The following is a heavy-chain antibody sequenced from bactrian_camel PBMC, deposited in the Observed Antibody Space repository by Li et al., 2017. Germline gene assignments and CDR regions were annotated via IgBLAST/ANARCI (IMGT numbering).Heavy chain of an antibody. V-gene: IGHV3S53*01. Sequence: HVQLVESGGGTAQPGRSLRLSCAASGNTYSLNCLGWFRQTPGKEREQVAVFIYSFGRSTRYAGSVKGRFTISQDDAKNTVYLQMNNLKPEDTAMYYCAADVGSMSGNCQPNYWGQGTQVTVS. CDR2: YSFGRST. CDR1: GNTYSLNC. D-gene: IGHD6*01. CDR3: AADVGSMSGNCQPNY. J-gene: IGHJ4*01.